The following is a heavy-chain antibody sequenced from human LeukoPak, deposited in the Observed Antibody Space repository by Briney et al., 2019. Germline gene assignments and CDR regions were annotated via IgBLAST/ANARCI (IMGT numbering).Heavy chain of an antibody. CDR2: IGTAGDT. V-gene: IGHV3-13*01. CDR3: ARGNTRSWFDP. J-gene: IGHJ5*02. CDR1: GFTFSSYD. Sequence: GGSLRLSCAASGFTFSSYDMHWVRQATGKGLEWVSAIGTAGDTYYPGFVKGRFTISRENAKNSLYLQMNSLRAGDTAVYYCARGNTRSWFDPWGQGTLVTVSS.